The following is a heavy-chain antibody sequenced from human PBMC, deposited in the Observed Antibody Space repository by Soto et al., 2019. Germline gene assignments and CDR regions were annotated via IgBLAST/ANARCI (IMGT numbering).Heavy chain of an antibody. D-gene: IGHD3-22*01. J-gene: IGHJ1*01. Sequence: EVPLLESGGGLVQPGGSLRLSCAASGFTFSSYAMSWVRQAPGKGLEWVSAISGSGGSTYYADSVKGRFTISRDNSKNTLYLQMNSLRAEDTAVYYCAKDGFGVYYYDSSGYYEHWGQGTLVTVSS. V-gene: IGHV3-23*01. CDR3: AKDGFGVYYYDSSGYYEH. CDR2: ISGSGGST. CDR1: GFTFSSYA.